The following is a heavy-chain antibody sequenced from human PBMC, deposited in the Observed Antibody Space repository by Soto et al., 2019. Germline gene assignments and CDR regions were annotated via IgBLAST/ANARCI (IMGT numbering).Heavy chain of an antibody. D-gene: IGHD3-22*01. CDR1: GGSISSYY. CDR3: ARARNDYYDSSGYYSYFDY. J-gene: IGHJ4*02. CDR2: IYYSGST. Sequence: QEQLQESGPGLVKPSETLSLTCTVSGGSISSYYWSWIRQPPGKGLEWIGYIYYSGSTNYNPSLKSRVTISVDTSKNQFSLKLSSVTAADTAVYYCARARNDYYDSSGYYSYFDYWGQGTLVTVSS. V-gene: IGHV4-59*01.